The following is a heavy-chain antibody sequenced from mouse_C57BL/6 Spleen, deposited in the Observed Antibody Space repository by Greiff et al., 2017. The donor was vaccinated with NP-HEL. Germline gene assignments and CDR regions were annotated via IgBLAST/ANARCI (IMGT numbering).Heavy chain of an antibody. CDR1: GYAISSYW. Sequence: VQRVESGAELVKPGASVKISCKASGYAISSYWMNWVKQRPGKGLEWIGQIYPGDGDTNYNGKFKGKATLTADKSSSTAYKQLSSLTSEHSAVYFCAREVIYYYGSSYESGAMDYWGQGTSVTVSS. CDR2: IYPGDGDT. J-gene: IGHJ4*01. CDR3: AREVIYYYGSSYESGAMDY. V-gene: IGHV1-80*01. D-gene: IGHD1-1*01.